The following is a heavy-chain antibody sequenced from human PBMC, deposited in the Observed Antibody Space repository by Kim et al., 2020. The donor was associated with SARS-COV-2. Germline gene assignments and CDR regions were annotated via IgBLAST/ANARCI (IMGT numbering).Heavy chain of an antibody. D-gene: IGHD6-13*01. Sequence: NPSPRSRVTISVDTSKNQFSLRVNSVTAADTAVYYCARDKGGSSWTLFDYWGRGTLVTVSS. CDR3: ARDKGGSSWTLFDY. J-gene: IGHJ4*02. V-gene: IGHV4-59*01.